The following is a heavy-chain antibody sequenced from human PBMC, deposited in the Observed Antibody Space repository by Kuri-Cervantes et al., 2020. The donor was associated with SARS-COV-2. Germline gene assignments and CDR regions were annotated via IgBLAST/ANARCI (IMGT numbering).Heavy chain of an antibody. Sequence: GGSLRLSCATSGFTFSDHYIDWVRQAPGKGLEWVGRSSNKVYRYTTEYATSVEGRFTISRDFSKNSLSLQMDSLTTEDTAVYYCARSLTTTYSFWGQGTLVTVSS. J-gene: IGHJ1*01. D-gene: IGHD4-11*01. V-gene: IGHV3-72*01. CDR1: GFTFSDHY. CDR3: ARSLTTTYSF. CDR2: SSNKVYRYTT.